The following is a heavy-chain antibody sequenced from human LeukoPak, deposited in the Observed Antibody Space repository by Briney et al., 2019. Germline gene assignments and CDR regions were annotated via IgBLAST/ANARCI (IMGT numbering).Heavy chain of an antibody. CDR1: GFTFSEYG. J-gene: IGHJ4*02. V-gene: IGHV3-23*01. D-gene: IGHD3-10*01. CDR3: ARGARGSGTASDY. Sequence: GGSLRLSCAASGFTFSEYGMSWVRQAPGKGLEWVSDISDSGGSTNYADSVKGRFTISRDNFKNTLHLQMNSLRAEDTAVYYCARGARGSGTASDYWGQGTLVTVSS. CDR2: ISDSGGST.